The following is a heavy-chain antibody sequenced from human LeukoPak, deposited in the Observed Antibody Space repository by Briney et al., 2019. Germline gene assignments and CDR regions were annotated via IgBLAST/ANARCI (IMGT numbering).Heavy chain of an antibody. CDR1: GGSFSGYY. Sequence: SETLSLTCAVYGGSFSGYYWSWIRQPPGKGLEWIGYIYYSGSTYYNPSLKSRVTISVDTSKNQFSLKLSSVTAADTAVYYCARDRSLYGGADAFDIWGQGTMVTVSS. D-gene: IGHD4-23*01. CDR3: ARDRSLYGGADAFDI. V-gene: IGHV4-34*09. CDR2: IYYSGST. J-gene: IGHJ3*02.